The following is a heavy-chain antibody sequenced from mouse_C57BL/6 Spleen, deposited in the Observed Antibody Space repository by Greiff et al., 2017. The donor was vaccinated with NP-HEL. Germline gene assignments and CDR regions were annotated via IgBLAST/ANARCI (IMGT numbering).Heavy chain of an antibody. CDR1: GYAFSSSW. V-gene: IGHV1-82*01. CDR2: IYPGDGDT. D-gene: IGHD1-1*01. CDR3: ARLGSPYFDY. Sequence: QVQLQQSGPELVKPGASVKISCKASGYAFSSSWMNWVKQRPGKGLEWIGRIYPGDGDTNYNGKFKGKATLTADKSSSTAYMQLSSLTSEDSAVYFCARLGSPYFDYWGQGTTLTVSS. J-gene: IGHJ2*01.